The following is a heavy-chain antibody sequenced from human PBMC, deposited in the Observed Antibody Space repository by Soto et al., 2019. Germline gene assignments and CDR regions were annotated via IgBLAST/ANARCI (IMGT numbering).Heavy chain of an antibody. Sequence: GGSLRLSCVASGFTYDEYAMHWVRRAPGKGLEWVSAISGSAGDIFYADSVKGRFTISRDNSKRTLHLQMHSLRAEDAAVYYCAKGDQERQWVFLQNWGQGTLVTVSS. D-gene: IGHD2-8*01. V-gene: IGHV3-23*01. J-gene: IGHJ4*02. CDR1: GFTYDEYA. CDR2: ISGSAGDI. CDR3: AKGDQERQWVFLQN.